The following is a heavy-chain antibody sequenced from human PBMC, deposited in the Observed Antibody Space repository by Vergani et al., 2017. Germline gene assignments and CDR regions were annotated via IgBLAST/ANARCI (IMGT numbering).Heavy chain of an antibody. J-gene: IGHJ4*02. Sequence: QVQLVESGGGMVQPGRSLRLSCAASGFTFSSYAMHWVRQAPGKGLEWVAVISYDGSNKYYADSVKGRFTISRDNSKNTLYLQMNSLRAEDTAVYYCARATYSGYDFYYFDYWGQGTLVTVSS. CDR1: GFTFSSYA. CDR3: ARATYSGYDFYYFDY. V-gene: IGHV3-30*04. D-gene: IGHD5-12*01. CDR2: ISYDGSNK.